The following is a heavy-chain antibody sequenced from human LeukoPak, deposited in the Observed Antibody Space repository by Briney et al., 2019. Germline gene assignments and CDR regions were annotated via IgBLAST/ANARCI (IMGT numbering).Heavy chain of an antibody. V-gene: IGHV5-51*01. D-gene: IGHD5-24*01. CDR2: IYPGDSDT. CDR1: GYSFTSYW. J-gene: IGHJ4*02. Sequence: GESLKISGKGSGYSFTSYWSGWVRQMPGKGLEWMGIIYPGDSDTRYSPSFQGQVTISAEESISTAYLQWSSLKASDTALYYCASRKKGMATAGFDYWGQGTLVTVSS. CDR3: ASRKKGMATAGFDY.